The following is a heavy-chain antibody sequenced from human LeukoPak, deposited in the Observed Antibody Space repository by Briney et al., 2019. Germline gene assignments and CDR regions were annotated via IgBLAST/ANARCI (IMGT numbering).Heavy chain of an antibody. V-gene: IGHV4-30-2*01. CDR3: AREPSNALGYCSSTSCSEDAFDI. J-gene: IGHJ3*02. Sequence: SETLSLTCTVSGGSISSGGYYWSWIRQPPGKGLEWIGYIYHSGSTYYNPSLRSRVTISVDRSKNQFSLKLSSVTAADTAVYYCAREPSNALGYCSSTSCSEDAFDIWGQGTMVTVSS. CDR1: GGSISSGGYY. D-gene: IGHD2-2*01. CDR2: IYHSGST.